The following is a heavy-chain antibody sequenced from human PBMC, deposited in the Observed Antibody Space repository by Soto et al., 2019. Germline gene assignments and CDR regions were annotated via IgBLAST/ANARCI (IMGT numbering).Heavy chain of an antibody. CDR1: GFTFSSYG. CDR2: ISYDGSNK. J-gene: IGHJ3*02. D-gene: IGHD2-2*01. V-gene: IGHV3-30*18. Sequence: VGSLRLSCAASGFTFSSYGMHWVRQAPGKGLEWVAVISYDGSNKYYADSVKGRFTISRDNSKNTLYLQMNSLRAEDTAVYYCAKAATVDGGVPAAILGAFDIWGQGTMVTVSS. CDR3: AKAATVDGGVPAAILGAFDI.